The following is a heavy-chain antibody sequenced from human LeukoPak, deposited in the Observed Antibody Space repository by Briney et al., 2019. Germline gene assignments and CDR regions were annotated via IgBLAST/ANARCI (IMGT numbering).Heavy chain of an antibody. D-gene: IGHD5-24*01. V-gene: IGHV3-7*01. CDR2: IKQDGSEK. CDR1: GFTFGSYW. J-gene: IGHJ4*02. Sequence: GGSLRLSCAASGFTFGSYWMSWVRQAPGKGLEWVANIKQDGSEKYYVDSVKGRLTVSRDNAKNSLYLQVSSLGAEDTAVYYCARERSDYYFDYWGQGTLVTVSS. CDR3: ARERSDYYFDY.